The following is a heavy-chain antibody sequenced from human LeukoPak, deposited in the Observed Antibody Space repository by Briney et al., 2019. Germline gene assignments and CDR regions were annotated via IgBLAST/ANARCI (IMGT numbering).Heavy chain of an antibody. V-gene: IGHV3-21*01. CDR2: ISSNNGYI. CDR3: ARDLGTRRSIAFAD. J-gene: IGHJ4*02. CDR1: GFSFSSYR. D-gene: IGHD6-6*01. Sequence: GGSLRLSCAASGFSFSSYRMNWVRQAPGKGLEWVASISSNNGYIYYADSVKGRFTISRDNGENSLHLQMNSLRAEDAAVYYCARDLGTRRSIAFADWGQGTLVTVSS.